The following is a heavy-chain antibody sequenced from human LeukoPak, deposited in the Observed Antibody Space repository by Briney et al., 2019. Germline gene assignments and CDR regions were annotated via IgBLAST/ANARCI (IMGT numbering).Heavy chain of an antibody. CDR1: GFTFSTYS. Sequence: GGSLRLSCAASGFTFSTYSMSWVRQAPGKGLEWVSGTYGNGGRTFYADSVKGRFTISRDNSKNTLFLHMDSLRVEDTALYYCAKDLTSDGVWDVDYWGQGTLVTVSS. V-gene: IGHV3-23*01. CDR2: TYGNGGRT. CDR3: AKDLTSDGVWDVDY. J-gene: IGHJ4*02. D-gene: IGHD3-9*01.